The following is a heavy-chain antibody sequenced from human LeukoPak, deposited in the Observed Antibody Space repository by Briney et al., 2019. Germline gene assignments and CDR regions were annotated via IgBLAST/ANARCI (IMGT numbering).Heavy chain of an antibody. D-gene: IGHD4-11*01. V-gene: IGHV3-30*01. J-gene: IGHJ5*02. CDR3: ARDRATTVTSSWFDP. CDR1: GFTFSSYA. Sequence: GGSLRISCAASGFTFSSYAMQWVRQAPGMVLERVAVISYDGSNKYYADSVKGRFTISRDNSKNTLYLQMNSLRAEDTAVYYCARDRATTVTSSWFDPWGQGTLVTVSS. CDR2: ISYDGSNK.